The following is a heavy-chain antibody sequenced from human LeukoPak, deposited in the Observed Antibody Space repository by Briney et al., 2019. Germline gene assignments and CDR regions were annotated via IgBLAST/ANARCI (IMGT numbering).Heavy chain of an antibody. CDR3: ARVGYDFWSGFPLHFDY. CDR1: GGSIAIYY. V-gene: IGHV4-4*07. D-gene: IGHD3-3*01. Sequence: SETLSLTCSVSGGSIAIYYWHWVRQSADKRLEWLGRIYTSGHTTYGPSLKSRVAMSVDTSKNQLSLRLTSVTAADTAVYYCARVGYDFWSGFPLHFDYWGQGTLVTVSS. CDR2: IYTSGHT. J-gene: IGHJ4*02.